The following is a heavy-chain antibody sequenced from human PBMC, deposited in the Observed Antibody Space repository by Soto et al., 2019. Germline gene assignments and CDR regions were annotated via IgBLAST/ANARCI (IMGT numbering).Heavy chain of an antibody. V-gene: IGHV3-30*18. J-gene: IGHJ6*02. CDR3: AKEGWLGATWGMDV. CDR2: ISYDGSNK. D-gene: IGHD1-26*01. CDR1: GFTFSSYG. Sequence: QVQLVESGGGVVQPGRSLRLSCAASGFTFSSYGMHWVRQAPGKGLEWVAVISYDGSNKYYADSVKGRFTISRDNSKNTLYLQMNSLRAEDTAVYYCAKEGWLGATWGMDVWGQGTTVTVSS.